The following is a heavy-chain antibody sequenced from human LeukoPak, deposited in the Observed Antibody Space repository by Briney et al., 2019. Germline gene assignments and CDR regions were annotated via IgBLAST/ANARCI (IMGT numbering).Heavy chain of an antibody. V-gene: IGHV4-30-2*01. CDR1: GGSISSGGYY. Sequence: SQTLSPTCTVSGGSISSGGYYWSWIRQPPGKGLEWIGYIYHSGSTYYNPSLKSRVTISVDRSKNQFSLKLSSVTAADTAVYYCARSMAAAGQDYWGQGTLVTVSS. J-gene: IGHJ4*02. D-gene: IGHD6-13*01. CDR3: ARSMAAAGQDY. CDR2: IYHSGST.